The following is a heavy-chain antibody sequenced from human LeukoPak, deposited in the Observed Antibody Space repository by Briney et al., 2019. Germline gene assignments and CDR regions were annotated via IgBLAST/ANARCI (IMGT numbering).Heavy chain of an antibody. D-gene: IGHD3-10*01. CDR3: ARESRITMVRGGYWFDP. J-gene: IGHJ5*02. CDR1: GGTFISYA. Sequence: SVKVSCKASGGTFISYAISWVRQAPGQGLEWMGRIIPILGIANYAQKFQGRVTITADKSTSTAYMELSSLRSEDTAVYYCARESRITMVRGGYWFDPWGQGTLVTVSS. V-gene: IGHV1-69*04. CDR2: IIPILGIA.